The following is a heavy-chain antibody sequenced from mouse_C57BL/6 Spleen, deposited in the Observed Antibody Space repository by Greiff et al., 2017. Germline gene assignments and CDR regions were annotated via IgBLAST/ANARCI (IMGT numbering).Heavy chain of an antibody. V-gene: IGHV1-80*01. CDR2: IYPGDGDT. J-gene: IGHJ2*01. D-gene: IGHD3-2*02. CDR1: GYAFSSYW. CDR3: ARGSSGSGYFDY. Sequence: ESGAELVKPGASVKISCKASGYAFSSYWMNWVKQRPGKGLEWIGQIYPGDGDTNYNGKFKGKATLTADKSSSTAYMQLSSLTSEDSAVYFCARGSSGSGYFDYWGQGTTLTVSS.